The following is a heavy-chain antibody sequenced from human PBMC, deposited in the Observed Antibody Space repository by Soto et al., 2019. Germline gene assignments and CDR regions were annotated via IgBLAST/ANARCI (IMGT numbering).Heavy chain of an antibody. V-gene: IGHV3-73*01. D-gene: IGHD3-10*01. J-gene: IGHJ4*02. Sequence: EVQLVESGGGLVQPGGSLKLSCAASGFTFSGSAMHWVRQASGKGLEWVGRIRSKANSYATAYAASVKGRFTISRDDSKNTAYLQMNSLETEDTAVYYCIRLLCFGDDYWGQGTLVTVSS. CDR1: GFTFSGSA. CDR2: IRSKANSYAT. CDR3: IRLLCFGDDY.